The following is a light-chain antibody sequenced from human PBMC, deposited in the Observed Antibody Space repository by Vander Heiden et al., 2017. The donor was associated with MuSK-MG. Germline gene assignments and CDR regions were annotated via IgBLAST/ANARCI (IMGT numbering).Light chain of an antibody. CDR2: GNS. Sequence: QSVLPQPPSLSGAPGPRVTISCTGSSSTIGAGYDVHWYQQLPGTAPKLLIYGNSNRPSGVPDRFSGSKSGTSASLAITGLQAEDEADYYCQSYDSSLSGAVFGGGTKLTVL. V-gene: IGLV1-40*01. J-gene: IGLJ2*01. CDR1: SSTIGAGYD. CDR3: QSYDSSLSGAV.